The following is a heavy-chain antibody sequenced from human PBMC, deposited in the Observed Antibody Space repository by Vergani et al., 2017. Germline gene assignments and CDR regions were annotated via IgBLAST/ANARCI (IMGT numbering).Heavy chain of an antibody. J-gene: IGHJ5*02. CDR2: IRPSHGTT. D-gene: IGHD1/OR15-1a*01. CDR1: GDIFNNYA. CDR3: AGDVPRDQQQNWFDP. V-gene: IGHV1-69*14. Sequence: QVQLVQSGAEMKKPGSSVRVSCKTSGDIFNNYAFSWVRQAPGQGLEWMGGIRPSHGTTNYAQKFQDRVTISADKSTTTVYIEVRSLRSEDTALYFCAGDVPRDQQQNWFDPWGQGTLVTVAS.